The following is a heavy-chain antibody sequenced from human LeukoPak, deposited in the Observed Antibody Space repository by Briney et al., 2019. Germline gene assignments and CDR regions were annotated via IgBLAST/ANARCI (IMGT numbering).Heavy chain of an antibody. CDR1: GGSLSSGGYS. J-gene: IGHJ6*02. D-gene: IGHD4-17*01. CDR2: IYHSGST. V-gene: IGHV4-30-2*01. CDR3: ARAYFDYGGIYYGMDV. Sequence: SQTLSLTCAVSGGSLSSGGYSWSWIRQPPGKGLEWIGYIYHSGSTYYNPSLKSRVTISVDRSKNQFSLKLSSVTAADTAVYYCARAYFDYGGIYYGMDVWGQGTTVTVSS.